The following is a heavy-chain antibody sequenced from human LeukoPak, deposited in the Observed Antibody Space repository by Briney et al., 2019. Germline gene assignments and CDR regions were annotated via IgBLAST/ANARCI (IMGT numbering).Heavy chain of an antibody. CDR3: ARGTGGNIVVVPAAMPEYNWFDP. V-gene: IGHV4-34*01. Sequence: PSETLSLTCAVYGGSFSGYYWSWIRQPPGKGLKWIGEINHSGSTNYNPSLKSRVTISVDTSKNQFSLKLSSVTAADTAVYYCARGTGGNIVVVPAAMPEYNWFDPWGQGTLVTVSS. CDR1: GGSFSGYY. J-gene: IGHJ5*02. CDR2: INHSGST. D-gene: IGHD2-2*01.